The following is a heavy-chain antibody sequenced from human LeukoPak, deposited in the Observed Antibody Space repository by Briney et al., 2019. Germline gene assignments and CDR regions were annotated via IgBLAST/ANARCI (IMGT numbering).Heavy chain of an antibody. Sequence: SETLSLTCTASGGSISSYYWSWIRQPAGKGLEWIGSIYYSGSTYYDPSLKSRVTISVDTSKKLFSLKLSSVTAADTAVYYCARVSGWNPLQAAHLDYWGQGTLVTVSS. J-gene: IGHJ4*02. CDR2: IYYSGST. D-gene: IGHD6-19*01. CDR3: ARVSGWNPLQAAHLDY. CDR1: GGSISSYY. V-gene: IGHV4-4*07.